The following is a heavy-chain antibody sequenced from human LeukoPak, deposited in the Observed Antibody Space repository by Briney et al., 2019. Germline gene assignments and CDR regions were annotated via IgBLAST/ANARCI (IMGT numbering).Heavy chain of an antibody. V-gene: IGHV3-23*01. Sequence: AGGSLRLSRAASGFTFSSYAMSWVRQAPGKGLEWVSAISGSGGSTYYADSVKGRFTISRDNSKNTLYLQMNSLRAEDTAVYYCAKTPIVYDSSGYYDSWGQGTLVTVSS. CDR1: GFTFSSYA. D-gene: IGHD3-22*01. J-gene: IGHJ5*01. CDR2: ISGSGGST. CDR3: AKTPIVYDSSGYYDS.